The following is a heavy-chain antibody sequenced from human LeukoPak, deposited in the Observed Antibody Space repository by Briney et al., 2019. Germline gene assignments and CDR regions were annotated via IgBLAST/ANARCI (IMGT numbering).Heavy chain of an antibody. CDR2: IDPSDSYT. D-gene: IGHD6-19*01. CDR1: GYSFTRYW. Sequence: GESLRISCKASGYSFTRYWISWVRQMPGKGLEWMGRIDPSDSYTNYSPSFQGHVTISADKSISTAYLQWRSLKASDTAIYYCARTYSSDWAFFDYWGQGNMVTVSS. CDR3: ARTYSSDWAFFDY. V-gene: IGHV5-10-1*01. J-gene: IGHJ4*02.